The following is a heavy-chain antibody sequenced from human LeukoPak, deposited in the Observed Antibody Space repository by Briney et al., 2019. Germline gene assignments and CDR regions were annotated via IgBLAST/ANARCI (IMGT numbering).Heavy chain of an antibody. D-gene: IGHD3-22*01. Sequence: ASVKVSCKASGYTFTGYYMHWVRQAPGQGLEWMGWINTNTGNPTHAQGFTGRFVFSLDTSVSTAYLQISSLKAEDTAVYYCGVVITQYDYWGQGTLVTVSS. CDR2: INTNTGNP. J-gene: IGHJ4*02. CDR1: GYTFTGYY. V-gene: IGHV7-4-1*02. CDR3: GVVITQYDY.